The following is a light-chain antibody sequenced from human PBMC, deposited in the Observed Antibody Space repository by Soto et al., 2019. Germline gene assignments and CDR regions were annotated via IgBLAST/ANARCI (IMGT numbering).Light chain of an antibody. V-gene: IGKV3-20*01. J-gene: IGKJ3*01. CDR2: GAS. CDR3: HQYGSSPQA. CDR1: QSVTRSF. Sequence: EIVLTQSPGTLSLSPGERVTLSCRASQSVTRSFLAWYQQKPGQAPRLLIYGASSRASGIPDRFSGSGSGPDVTLTISRLEPEDFAVYYCHQYGSSPQAFGPGTKVDIK.